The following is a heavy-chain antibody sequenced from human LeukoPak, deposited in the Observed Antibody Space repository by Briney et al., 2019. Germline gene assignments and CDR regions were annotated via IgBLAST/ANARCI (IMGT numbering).Heavy chain of an antibody. V-gene: IGHV1-46*01. J-gene: IGHJ6*02. CDR1: RYTFTSYY. CDR3: ARDVASTYSYGLYYYYYYGMDV. D-gene: IGHD5-18*01. Sequence: ASVKVSCKASRYTFTSYYMHWVRQAPGQGLEWMGIINPSGGSTSYAQKFQGRVTMTRDTSTSTVYMELSSLRSEDTAVYYCARDVASTYSYGLYYYYYYGMDVWGQGTTVTVSS. CDR2: INPSGGST.